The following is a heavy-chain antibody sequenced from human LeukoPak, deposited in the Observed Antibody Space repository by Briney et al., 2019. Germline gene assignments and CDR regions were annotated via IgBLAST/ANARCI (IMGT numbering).Heavy chain of an antibody. Sequence: GGSLRLSCAASGFIFINHNLNWVRQAPGKGPEWVSSISSSGSFIYYADSAKGRFTISRDNAKNSLYLQMNSLRAEDTAVYYCAREHGDYVGAFDIWGQGTMVTVSS. V-gene: IGHV3-21*01. CDR2: ISSSGSFI. CDR3: AREHGDYVGAFDI. J-gene: IGHJ3*02. CDR1: GFIFINHN. D-gene: IGHD4-17*01.